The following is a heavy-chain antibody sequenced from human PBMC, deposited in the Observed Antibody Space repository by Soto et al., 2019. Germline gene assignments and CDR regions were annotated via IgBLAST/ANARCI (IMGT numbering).Heavy chain of an antibody. Sequence: GGSLRLSXAASGFTFDDHAMHWVRQGPGKGLEWVSGISWNSGTIVYADSVKGRFTISRDNTKNSLYLQMDSLRREDTALYYCAKDINSTGWYFGLDLWGQGTTVTVS. J-gene: IGHJ6*02. V-gene: IGHV3-9*01. CDR1: GFTFDDHA. CDR3: AKDINSTGWYFGLDL. CDR2: ISWNSGTI. D-gene: IGHD6-19*01.